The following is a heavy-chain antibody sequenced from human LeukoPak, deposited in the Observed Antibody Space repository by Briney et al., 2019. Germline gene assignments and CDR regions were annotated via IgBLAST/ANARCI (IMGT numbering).Heavy chain of an antibody. J-gene: IGHJ4*02. CDR1: GGSISSSSYY. Sequence: SETLSLTCTVSGGSISSSSYYWGWIRQPPGKGLEWIGSIYYSGSTYYNPSLKSRVTISVDTSKNQFSLKLSSVTAADTAVYYCARDGRAAAHTYYFDYWGQGTLVTVSS. CDR3: ARDGRAAAHTYYFDY. D-gene: IGHD6-13*01. V-gene: IGHV4-39*07. CDR2: IYYSGST.